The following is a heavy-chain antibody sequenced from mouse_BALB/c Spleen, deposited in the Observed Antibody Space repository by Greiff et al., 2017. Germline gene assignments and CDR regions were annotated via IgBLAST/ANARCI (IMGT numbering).Heavy chain of an antibody. V-gene: IGHV3-2*02. CDR2: ISYSGST. CDR1: GYSITSDYA. D-gene: IGHD2-14*01. J-gene: IGHJ4*01. CDR3: ARYDGYAMDY. Sequence: VQLKESGPGLVKPSQSLSLTCTVTGYSITSDYAWNWIRQFPGNKLEWMGYISYSGSTSYNPSLKSRISITRDTSKNQYYLQLNSVTTEDTATYYCARYDGYAMDYWGQGTSVTVSS.